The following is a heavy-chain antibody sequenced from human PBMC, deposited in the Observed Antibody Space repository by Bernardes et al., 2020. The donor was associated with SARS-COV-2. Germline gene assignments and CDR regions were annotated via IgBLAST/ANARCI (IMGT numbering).Heavy chain of an antibody. V-gene: IGHV3-23*01. D-gene: IGHD3-3*01. J-gene: IGHJ4*02. CDR3: AKDLEGGLLDWLYFDS. Sequence: GGSLRLSCAASGFTFSSYAMSWVRQAPGKGPEWVSSISKGAYFTSYADSVKGRFTISRDNSRNTLYLQMNNLRAEDTALYYCAKDLEGGLLDWLYFDSWGQGILVTVSS. CDR1: GFTFSSYA. CDR2: ISKGAYFT.